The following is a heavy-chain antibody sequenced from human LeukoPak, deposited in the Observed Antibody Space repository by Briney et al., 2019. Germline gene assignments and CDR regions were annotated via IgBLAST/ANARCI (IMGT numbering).Heavy chain of an antibody. CDR1: GFTFSSYS. V-gene: IGHV3-21*01. CDR3: ARGVDTAMILWSAFDI. Sequence: PGGSLRLSCAASGFTFSSYSMNWVRQAPGKGLVWVSSISSSSSYIYYADSVKGRFTISRDNAKNSLYLQMNSLRAEDTAVYYCARGVDTAMILWSAFDIWGQGTMVTVSS. CDR2: ISSSSSYI. D-gene: IGHD5-18*01. J-gene: IGHJ3*02.